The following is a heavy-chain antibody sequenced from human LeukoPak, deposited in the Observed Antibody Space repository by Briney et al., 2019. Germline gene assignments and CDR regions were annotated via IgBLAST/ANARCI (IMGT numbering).Heavy chain of an antibody. CDR2: ISSSGSTI. Sequence: GGSLRLSCAASGFTFSSYEMNWVRQAPGKGLEWVSYISSSGSTIYYADSVKGRFTISRDNAKNSLYLQMSSLRADDTAVYYCAKDLEPGIAAAGTFDYWGQGTLVTVSS. J-gene: IGHJ4*02. CDR1: GFTFSSYE. CDR3: AKDLEPGIAAAGTFDY. V-gene: IGHV3-48*03. D-gene: IGHD6-13*01.